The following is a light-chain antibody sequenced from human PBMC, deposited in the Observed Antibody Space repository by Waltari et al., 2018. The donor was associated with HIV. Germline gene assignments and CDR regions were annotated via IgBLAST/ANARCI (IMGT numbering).Light chain of an antibody. CDR3: QEFYSNHLS. V-gene: IGKV4-1*01. J-gene: IGKJ3*01. Sequence: DIVMTQSPDSLAVSLGERAPINCKSSPSVLYSSNNKNYLAWYQQKPGQPPKLLIYWASTRESGVPDRFSGSGSGTDFALTISSLQAEDVAVYYCQEFYSNHLSFGPGTKVEIK. CDR1: PSVLYSSNNKNY. CDR2: WAS.